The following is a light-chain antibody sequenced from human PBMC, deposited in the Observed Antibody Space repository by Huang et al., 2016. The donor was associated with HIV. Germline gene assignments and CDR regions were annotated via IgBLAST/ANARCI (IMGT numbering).Light chain of an antibody. CDR3: QQYDNNHWS. CDR1: QDISNY. J-gene: IGKJ1*01. Sequence: DVQMTQSPSSLSASVGDRVTITCQASQDISNYLNWYQQKPGKAPKLLFSVASNLETGVPSRFSGGGSGTYFTFTISSLQPEDIATYYCQQYDNNHWSFGRGTRVDI. CDR2: VAS. V-gene: IGKV1-33*01.